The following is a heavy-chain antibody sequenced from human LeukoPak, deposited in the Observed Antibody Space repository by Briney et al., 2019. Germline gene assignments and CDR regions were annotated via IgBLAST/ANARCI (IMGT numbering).Heavy chain of an antibody. CDR2: ISSSSNSI. V-gene: IGHV3-48*04. CDR1: GFTFSSYS. Sequence: GGSLRLSCAASGFTFSSYSMNWARQAPGKGLEWVSYISSSSNSIYYADSVKGRFTISRDNAKNSLYLEMNSLRAEDTAVYYCAKDHRGQQLVNWYYYYCMDVWGKGTTVTVSS. D-gene: IGHD6-13*01. J-gene: IGHJ6*03. CDR3: AKDHRGQQLVNWYYYYCMDV.